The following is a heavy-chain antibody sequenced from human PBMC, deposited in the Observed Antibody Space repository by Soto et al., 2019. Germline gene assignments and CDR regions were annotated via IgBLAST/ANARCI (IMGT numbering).Heavy chain of an antibody. V-gene: IGHV3-30-3*01. D-gene: IGHD1-1*01. Sequence: GGSLRLSCVASGFTFSSYAMHWVRQTPDKGLEWVAVISYDGTNKNYADSVKGRFTISRDNSKNTLYLEMNSLGIEDTAMYYCTIYKPIDHWGQGILVTVSS. J-gene: IGHJ4*02. CDR2: ISYDGTNK. CDR3: TIYKPIDH. CDR1: GFTFSSYA.